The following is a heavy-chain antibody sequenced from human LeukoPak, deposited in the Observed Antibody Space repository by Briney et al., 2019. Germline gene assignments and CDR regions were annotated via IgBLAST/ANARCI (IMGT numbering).Heavy chain of an antibody. CDR1: GYTFTGYY. J-gene: IGHJ6*02. CDR3: ARAQTYYYDSSGYSRTRYYCYGMDV. CDR2: INPNSGGT. Sequence: ASVKVSCKASGYTFTGYYMHWVRQAPGQGLEWMGWINPNSGGTNYAQKFQGWVTMTRDTSISTAYMELSRLRSDDTAVYYCARAQTYYYDSSGYSRTRYYCYGMDVWGQGTTVTVSS. V-gene: IGHV1-2*04. D-gene: IGHD3-22*01.